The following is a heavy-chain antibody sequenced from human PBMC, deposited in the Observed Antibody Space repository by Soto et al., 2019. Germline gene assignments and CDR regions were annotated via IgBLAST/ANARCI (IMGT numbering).Heavy chain of an antibody. CDR2: MYYSGST. Sequence: SEALSLTCTVSGGSINDFYWSWTRQPPGKGLEWIGYMYYSGSTDYNPSLRSRVTISVDPSKTQFSLNLRSVSTADTAVYYCARLGGVAARTFDYWGQGTLVTVSS. J-gene: IGHJ4*02. CDR3: ARLGGVAARTFDY. D-gene: IGHD6-6*01. V-gene: IGHV4-59*01. CDR1: GGSINDFY.